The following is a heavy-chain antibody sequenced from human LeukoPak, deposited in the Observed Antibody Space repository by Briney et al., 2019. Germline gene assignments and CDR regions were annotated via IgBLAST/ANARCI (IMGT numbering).Heavy chain of an antibody. Sequence: GGSLRLSCAASGFTFSSYAMSWVREAPGKGLEWVSAICGSAGRTYYADSVKGRFTISRDNAKNSLYLQMNSLRAEDTAVYYCARDKQLWFGEYYFDYWGQGTLVTVSS. D-gene: IGHD3-10*01. V-gene: IGHV3-23*01. CDR2: ICGSAGRT. J-gene: IGHJ4*02. CDR1: GFTFSSYA. CDR3: ARDKQLWFGEYYFDY.